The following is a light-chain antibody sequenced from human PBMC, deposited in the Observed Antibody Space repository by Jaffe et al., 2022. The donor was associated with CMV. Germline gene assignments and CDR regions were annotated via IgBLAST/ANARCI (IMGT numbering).Light chain of an antibody. CDR1: KLGDKY. CDR3: QAWDSSFSWV. J-gene: IGLJ3*02. V-gene: IGLV3-1*01. Sequence: SYELTQPPSVSVSPGQTASITCSGDKLGDKYACWYQQKPGQSPVLVIYQDSKRPSGIPERFSGSNSGNTATLTISGTQAMDEADYYCQAWDSSFSWVFGGGTKLTVL. CDR2: QDS.